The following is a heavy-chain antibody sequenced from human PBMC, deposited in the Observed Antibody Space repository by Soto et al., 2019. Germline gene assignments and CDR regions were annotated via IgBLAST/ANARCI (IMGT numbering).Heavy chain of an antibody. D-gene: IGHD3-10*01. CDR3: ARVLWFGELPWGPFDY. Sequence: GGSLRLSCAASGFTFSSYGMHWVRQAPGKGLEWVAVIWYDGSNKYYADSVKGRFTISRDNSKNTLYLQMNSLRAEDTAVYYCARVLWFGELPWGPFDYWGQGTLVTVSS. V-gene: IGHV3-33*01. J-gene: IGHJ4*02. CDR1: GFTFSSYG. CDR2: IWYDGSNK.